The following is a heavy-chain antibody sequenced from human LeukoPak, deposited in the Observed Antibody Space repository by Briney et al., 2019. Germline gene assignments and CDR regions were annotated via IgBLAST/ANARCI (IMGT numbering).Heavy chain of an antibody. J-gene: IGHJ4*02. Sequence: GGSLRLSCAASGFSFSGYGMHWVRQAPGKGLEWVSALSYDGSSQYYVDSVKGRSTISRDNSKNTLYLQMNSLRAEDTAVYYCAKDALGYYDFWSGYYGFDYWGQGTLVTVSS. CDR2: LSYDGSSQ. D-gene: IGHD3-3*01. CDR3: AKDALGYYDFWSGYYGFDY. CDR1: GFSFSGYG. V-gene: IGHV3-30*18.